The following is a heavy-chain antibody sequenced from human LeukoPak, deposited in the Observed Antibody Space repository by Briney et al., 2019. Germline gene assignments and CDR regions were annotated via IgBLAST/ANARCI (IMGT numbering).Heavy chain of an antibody. CDR3: ARVDKNGGTTFDY. CDR2: INHSGCT. V-gene: IGHV4-34*01. Sequence: PSETLSLTCTVYGGSFSAYYWTWIRQPPGQGLELIGEINHSGCTNYNPSLKSRVIISGGTSKNQLSLKLSSVTAADTAVYYCARVDKNGGTTFDYWGQGTLVTVSS. CDR1: GGSFSAYY. J-gene: IGHJ4*02. D-gene: IGHD2/OR15-2a*01.